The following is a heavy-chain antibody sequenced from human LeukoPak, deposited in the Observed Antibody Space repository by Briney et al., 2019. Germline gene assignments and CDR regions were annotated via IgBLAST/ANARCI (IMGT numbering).Heavy chain of an antibody. J-gene: IGHJ6*03. V-gene: IGHV4-38-2*02. CDR1: GYSFSSCYY. Sequence: SETLSPTCTVSGYSFSSCYYWCCLRQPPGKGEGCVGEIYHRGSTNHNPSLKSRVTISVDKSKNQFSLKLSSVTAADTAVYYCARLVRVVRGVIRYYYYYMDVWGKGTTVTVSS. D-gene: IGHD3-10*01. CDR3: ARLVRVVRGVIRYYYYYMDV. CDR2: IYHRGST.